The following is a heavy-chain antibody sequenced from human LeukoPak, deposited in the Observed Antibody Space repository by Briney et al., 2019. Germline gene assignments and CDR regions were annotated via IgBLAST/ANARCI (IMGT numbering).Heavy chain of an antibody. CDR3: ARDSLRAAAADYHFPS. J-gene: IGHJ4*02. CDR1: GYTFTGYY. D-gene: IGHD6-13*01. Sequence: EASVKVSCKASGYTFTGYYMHWVRQAPGQGLEWMGRINPNSGGTNYAQKFQGRVTMTRDTSINTAYMELSRLRSDDTAVYYCARDSLRAAAADYHFPSWGQGTLVTVSS. CDR2: INPNSGGT. V-gene: IGHV1-2*06.